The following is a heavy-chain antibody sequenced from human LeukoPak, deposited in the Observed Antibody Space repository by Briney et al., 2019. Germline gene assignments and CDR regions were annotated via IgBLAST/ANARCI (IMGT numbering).Heavy chain of an antibody. CDR3: ARESSVVVVPAAIVY. CDR2: ISVYNGDT. J-gene: IGHJ4*02. Sequence: ASVKVSCKASGYTFSNYGISWLRQAPGQGLEWMGWISVYNGDTNYAQKFQGRVTMTTDRSTNTASLELRSLRSDDTAVYYCARESSVVVVPAAIVYWGQGTLATVSS. V-gene: IGHV1-18*01. CDR1: GYTFSNYG. D-gene: IGHD2-2*02.